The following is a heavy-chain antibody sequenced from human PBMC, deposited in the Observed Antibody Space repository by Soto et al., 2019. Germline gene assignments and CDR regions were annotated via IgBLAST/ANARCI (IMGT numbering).Heavy chain of an antibody. CDR2: INAGNGNR. J-gene: IGHJ6*02. D-gene: IGHD3-16*01. V-gene: IGHV1-3*05. CDR1: GYTFSRYA. CDR3: ARDGGPMDV. Sequence: QVQLVQSGAEEKKPGASVKVSCKASGYTFSRYAMHWVRQAPGQSLEWMGWINAGNGNRKYSQKFQGRVTITRDTSASTAYMELSSLRSEDTAVYYCARDGGPMDVWGQGTTVTVSS.